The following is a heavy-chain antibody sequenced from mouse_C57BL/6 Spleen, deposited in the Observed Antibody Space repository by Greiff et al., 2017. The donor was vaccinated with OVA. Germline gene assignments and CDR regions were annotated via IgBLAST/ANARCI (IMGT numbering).Heavy chain of an antibody. J-gene: IGHJ3*01. CDR3: ARLGLDSSGAY. CDR2: IDPSDSYT. V-gene: IGHV1-69*01. Sequence: QVQLQQPGAELVMPGASVKLSCKASGYTFTSYWMHWVKQRPGQGLEWIGEIDPSDSYTNYNQKFKGKSTLTVDKSSSTAYMQLSSLTSEDSAVEYCARLGLDSSGAYWGQGTLVTVAA. D-gene: IGHD3-2*02. CDR1: GYTFTSYW.